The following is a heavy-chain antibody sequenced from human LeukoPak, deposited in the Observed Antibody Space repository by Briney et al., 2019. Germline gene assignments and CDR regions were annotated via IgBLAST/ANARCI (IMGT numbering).Heavy chain of an antibody. CDR1: GGSFSGYY. CDR2: INHSGST. D-gene: IGHD3-22*01. J-gene: IGHJ4*02. V-gene: IGHV4-34*01. CDR3: ARHGTQYYYDSSGYWVSLYYFDY. Sequence: SETLSLTCAVYGGSFSGYYWSWIRQPPGKGLEWIGEINHSGSTNYNPSLKSRVTISVDTSKNQFSLKLSSVTAADTAVYYCARHGTQYYYDSSGYWVSLYYFDYWGQGTLVTVSS.